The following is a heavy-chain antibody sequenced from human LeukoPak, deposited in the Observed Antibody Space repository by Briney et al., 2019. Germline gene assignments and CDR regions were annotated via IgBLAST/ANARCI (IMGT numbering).Heavy chain of an antibody. Sequence: PGGSLRLSCAASGFTFSSYSMNWVRQAPGKGLEWVSSISSSSSYIYYADSVKGRFTISRDNAKNSLYLQMNSLRVEDTALYYCTKVQNDYNFYYYMDVWGKGTTVTVSS. CDR2: ISSSSSYI. D-gene: IGHD3-3*01. CDR1: GFTFSSYS. CDR3: TKVQNDYNFYYYMDV. J-gene: IGHJ6*03. V-gene: IGHV3-21*04.